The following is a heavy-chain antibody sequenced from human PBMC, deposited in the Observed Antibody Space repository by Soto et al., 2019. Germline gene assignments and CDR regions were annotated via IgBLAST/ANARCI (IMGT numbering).Heavy chain of an antibody. J-gene: IGHJ4*02. Sequence: SETLSLTCTVSGGSISSGGYYWSWIRQHPGKGLEWIGYVYYSGSTYYNPSLKSRVTISVDTSKNQFSLKLSSVTAADTAVYYCARDGGHSGYDFLLDYWAQGTLVTGSS. CDR1: GGSISSGGYY. CDR3: ARDGGHSGYDFLLDY. CDR2: VYYSGST. V-gene: IGHV4-31*03. D-gene: IGHD5-12*01.